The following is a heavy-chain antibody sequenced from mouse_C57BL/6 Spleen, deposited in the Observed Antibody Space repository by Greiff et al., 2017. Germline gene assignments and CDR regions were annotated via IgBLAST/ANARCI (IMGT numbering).Heavy chain of an antibody. J-gene: IGHJ2*01. D-gene: IGHD3-1*01. CDR1: GYTFTDYY. CDR2: INPNNGGT. CDR3: ARFGTPGYFDY. Sequence: VQLQQSGPELVKPGASVKISCKASGYTFTDYYMNWVKQSHGKSLEWIGDINPNNGGTSYNQKFKGKATLTVDKSSSTAYMELRSLTSEDSAVYYCARFGTPGYFDYWGQGTTLTVSS. V-gene: IGHV1-26*01.